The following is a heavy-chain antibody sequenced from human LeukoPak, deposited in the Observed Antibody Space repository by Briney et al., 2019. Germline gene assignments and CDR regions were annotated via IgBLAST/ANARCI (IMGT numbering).Heavy chain of an antibody. J-gene: IGHJ5*02. CDR3: ANAYGFNWFDP. CDR2: ISWNSGSI. V-gene: IGHV3-9*01. D-gene: IGHD3-10*01. CDR1: GFTFDDYA. Sequence: GGSLRLSCAASGFTFDDYAMHWVRQAPGKGLEWVSGISWNSGSIAYADSGKGRFTISRDNAKNSLYLQMNSLRAEDTALYYCANAYGFNWFDPWGQGTQVTVSS.